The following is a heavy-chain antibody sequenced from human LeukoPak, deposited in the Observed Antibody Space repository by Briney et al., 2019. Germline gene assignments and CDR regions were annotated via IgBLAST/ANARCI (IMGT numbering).Heavy chain of an antibody. Sequence: SETLSLTCAVYGGSFSGYYWSWIRQPPGKGLEWIGRLYTSGSTDYNPSLKSRLTMSADTSKNQFSLNLRSVTAADTAIYYCARDRVDSSGYYYYYGIDVWGQGTAVTVSS. D-gene: IGHD3-22*01. V-gene: IGHV4-59*10. CDR2: LYTSGST. CDR3: ARDRVDSSGYYYYYGIDV. J-gene: IGHJ6*02. CDR1: GGSFSGYY.